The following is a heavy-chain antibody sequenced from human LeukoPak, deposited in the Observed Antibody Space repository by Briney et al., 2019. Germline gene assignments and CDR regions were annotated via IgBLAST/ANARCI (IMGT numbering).Heavy chain of an antibody. D-gene: IGHD3-10*01. V-gene: IGHV3-30*02. CDR1: GFTFSSFG. CDR2: IRFDGSNQ. J-gene: IGHJ6*03. Sequence: GGSLTLSCAASGFTFSSFGMHWVRQAPGKGLEWVAIIRFDGSNQYYGDSAKGRFTISRDNSKNTFYLQMKSLSPEDTAVYYCVKPVRGGDSHHYMDVWGKGTTVTVSS. CDR3: VKPVRGGDSHHYMDV.